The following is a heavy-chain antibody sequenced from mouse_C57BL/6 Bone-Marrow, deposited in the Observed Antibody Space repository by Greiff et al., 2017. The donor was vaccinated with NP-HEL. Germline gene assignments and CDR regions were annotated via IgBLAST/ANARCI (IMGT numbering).Heavy chain of an antibody. Sequence: QVQLKQPGAELVRPGSSVKLSCKASGYTFTSYWMHWVKQRPIQGLEWIGNIDPSDSETHYNQKFKDKATLTVDKSSSTAYMQLSSLTSEDSAVYYCARYYGSEYYYAMDYWGQGTSVTVSS. D-gene: IGHD1-1*01. CDR3: ARYYGSEYYYAMDY. CDR2: IDPSDSET. CDR1: GYTFTSYW. V-gene: IGHV1-52*01. J-gene: IGHJ4*01.